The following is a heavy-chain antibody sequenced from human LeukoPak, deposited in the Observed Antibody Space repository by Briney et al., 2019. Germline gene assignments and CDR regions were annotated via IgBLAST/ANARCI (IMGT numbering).Heavy chain of an antibody. Sequence: PGGSLRLSCAASGFTFDDYGLSWVRQAPGKGLEWVAFIRYDGSNKYYADSVKGRFTISRDNSKNTLYLQMNSLRAEDTAVYYCAKDPYYYDSSGQDYWGQGTLVTVSS. J-gene: IGHJ4*02. CDR2: IRYDGSNK. CDR3: AKDPYYYDSSGQDY. V-gene: IGHV3-30*02. CDR1: GFTFDDYG. D-gene: IGHD3-22*01.